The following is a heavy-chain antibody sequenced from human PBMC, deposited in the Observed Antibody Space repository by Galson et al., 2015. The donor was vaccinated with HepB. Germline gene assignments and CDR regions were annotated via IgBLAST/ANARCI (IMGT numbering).Heavy chain of an antibody. J-gene: IGHJ4*02. CDR2: IYWDDDK. D-gene: IGHD6-13*01. Sequence: PALVKPTQPLTLTCTFSGFSLSTRGVGVGWIRQPPGKALEWLALIYWDDDKRYSPSLKSRLTITKDTSKNQVVLTMTNMDPVDTATYYCAHVTGYSSSWGQGTLVTVSS. CDR1: GFSLSTRGVG. V-gene: IGHV2-5*02. CDR3: AHVTGYSSS.